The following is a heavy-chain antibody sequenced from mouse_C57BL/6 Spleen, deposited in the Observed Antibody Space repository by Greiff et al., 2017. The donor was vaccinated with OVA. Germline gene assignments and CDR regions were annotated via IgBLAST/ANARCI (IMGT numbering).Heavy chain of an antibody. CDR2: IDPETGGT. CDR3: TRSSSSYVYWYFDV. D-gene: IGHD1-1*01. CDR1: GYTFTDYE. V-gene: IGHV1-15*01. Sequence: QVQLQQSGAELVRPGASVTLSCKASGYTFTDYEMHWVKQTPVHGLEWIGAIDPETGGTAYNQKFKSKAILTADKSSSTAYMELRSLTSEDSAVYYCTRSSSSYVYWYFDVWGTGTTVTVSS. J-gene: IGHJ1*03.